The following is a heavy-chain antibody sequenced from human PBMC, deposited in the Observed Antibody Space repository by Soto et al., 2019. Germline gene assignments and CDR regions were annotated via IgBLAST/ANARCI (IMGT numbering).Heavy chain of an antibody. CDR3: ARDKITGLFDY. V-gene: IGHV4-34*01. Sequence: QVQLQQWGAGLLKPSETLSLTCAVYGGSFSGYYWTWIRQPPGTGLEWIGEINHSGSTNYNPSLKRRVTISVDTSKTQFSLQLTSVTAADTAVYYCARDKITGLFDYWGQGTLVTVSS. D-gene: IGHD2-8*02. CDR1: GGSFSGYY. J-gene: IGHJ4*02. CDR2: INHSGST.